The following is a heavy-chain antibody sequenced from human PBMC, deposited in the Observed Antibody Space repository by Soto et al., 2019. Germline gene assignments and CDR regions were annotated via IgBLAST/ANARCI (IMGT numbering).Heavy chain of an antibody. J-gene: IGHJ3*02. D-gene: IGHD3-10*01. CDR2: INHSGST. V-gene: IGHV4-34*01. CDR1: GGSFIGYY. CDR3: ARVLLWFGELLPYDAFDI. Sequence: PSETLSLTCAVYGGSFIGYYWSWIRQPPGKGLEWIGEINHSGSTNYNPSLKSRVTISVDTSKNQFSLKLSSVTAADTAVYYCARVLLWFGELLPYDAFDIWGQGTMVTVS.